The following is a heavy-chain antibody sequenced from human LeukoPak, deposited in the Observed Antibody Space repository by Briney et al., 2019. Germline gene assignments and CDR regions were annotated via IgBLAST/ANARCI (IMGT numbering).Heavy chain of an antibody. J-gene: IGHJ6*03. Sequence: SETLSLTCTVSGGSISSYYWSWIRQPPGKGLEWIGYIYYSGSTNYNPSLKSRVTISVDTSKNQFSLKLSSVTAADTAVYYCARVSGYYDFWSGYPYNYYYYYMDVWGKGTTVTVSS. CDR3: ARVSGYYDFWSGYPYNYYYYYMDV. V-gene: IGHV4-59*01. D-gene: IGHD3-3*01. CDR1: GGSISSYY. CDR2: IYYSGST.